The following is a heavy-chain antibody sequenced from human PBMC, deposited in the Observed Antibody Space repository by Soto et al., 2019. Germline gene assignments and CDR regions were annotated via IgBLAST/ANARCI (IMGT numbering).Heavy chain of an antibody. V-gene: IGHV4-34*01. CDR1: GGSFSGYY. J-gene: IGHJ4*02. Sequence: SETLSLICAVYGGSFSGYYWSWIRQPPGKGLEWIGEINHSGSTNYNPSLKSRVTISVDTSKNQFSLKLSSVTAADTAVYYCARGREYYDFWSGYWTNTFDYWGQGTLVTVSS. CDR3: ARGREYYDFWSGYWTNTFDY. D-gene: IGHD3-3*01. CDR2: INHSGST.